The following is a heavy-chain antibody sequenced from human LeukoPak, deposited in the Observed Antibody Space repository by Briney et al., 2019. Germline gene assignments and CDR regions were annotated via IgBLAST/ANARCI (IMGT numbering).Heavy chain of an antibody. V-gene: IGHV4-59*08. CDR1: GGSMSSYY. CDR2: IYYSGST. Sequence: SETLSLTCTVSGGSMSSYYWSWIRQPPGKGLEWIGYIYYSGSTNYNPSLKSRVTISVDTSKNQFSLKLSSVTAADTAVYYCARIANYDFWSADPYYFDYWGQGTLVTVS. J-gene: IGHJ4*02. D-gene: IGHD3-3*01. CDR3: ARIANYDFWSADPYYFDY.